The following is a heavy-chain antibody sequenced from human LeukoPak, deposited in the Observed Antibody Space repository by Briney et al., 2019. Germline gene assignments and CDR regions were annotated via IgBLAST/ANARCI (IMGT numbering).Heavy chain of an antibody. J-gene: IGHJ4*02. CDR2: INTDGSST. D-gene: IGHD2-2*02. CDR1: GFTFSSYW. V-gene: IGHV3-74*01. CDR3: AREPLSTTRYKGLGSDY. Sequence: PGGSLRLSCAASGFTFSSYWMHWVRQAPGKGLVWVSRINTDGSSTSYADSVKGRFTISRDNAKNTLYLQMNSLRAEDTAVYYCAREPLSTTRYKGLGSDYWGQGTLVTVSS.